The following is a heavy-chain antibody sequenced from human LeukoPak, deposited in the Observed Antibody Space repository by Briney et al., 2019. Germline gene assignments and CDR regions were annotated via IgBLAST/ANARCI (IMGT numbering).Heavy chain of an antibody. CDR3: ARPQVGYSFGQIDY. J-gene: IGHJ4*02. D-gene: IGHD5-18*01. CDR1: GFTFSSYG. V-gene: IGHV3-20*04. Sequence: PGRSLRLSCAASGFTFSSYGMHWVRQAPGKGLEWVSGINWNGGSTVYADSVKGRFIMSRDNARNSLYLQMNSLRAEDTALYYCARPQVGYSFGQIDYWGQGTLVTVSS. CDR2: INWNGGST.